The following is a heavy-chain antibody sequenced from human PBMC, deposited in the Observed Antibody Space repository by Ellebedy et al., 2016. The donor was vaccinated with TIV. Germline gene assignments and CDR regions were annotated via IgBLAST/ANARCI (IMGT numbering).Heavy chain of an antibody. Sequence: GESLKISCAASGFPFSSYAMSWVRQAPGKGLEWISSISTSSSYIYYADSMKGRFTISRDNAKNSLYLQMNSLRAEDTAVYYCARGACMLLSCRSGYGMDVWGQGTTVTVSS. CDR1: GFPFSSYA. D-gene: IGHD2-8*01. J-gene: IGHJ6*02. CDR3: ARGACMLLSCRSGYGMDV. CDR2: ISTSSSYI. V-gene: IGHV3-21*01.